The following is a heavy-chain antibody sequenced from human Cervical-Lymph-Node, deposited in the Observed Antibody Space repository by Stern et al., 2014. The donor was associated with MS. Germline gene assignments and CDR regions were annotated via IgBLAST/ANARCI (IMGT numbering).Heavy chain of an antibody. D-gene: IGHD3-16*01. CDR1: GYTSFTSG. Sequence: VQLVESEAEVRKPGASVKVSCKASGYTSFTSGVAWVRQAPGQGLEWIGWISAYTGNTHYPQKLQGIDTMTTNTSTSTVYMELRSLASDDTAMYFCARDSNDGFDSWGQGTLVTVSS. V-gene: IGHV1-18*01. CDR3: ARDSNDGFDS. J-gene: IGHJ4*02. CDR2: ISAYTGNT.